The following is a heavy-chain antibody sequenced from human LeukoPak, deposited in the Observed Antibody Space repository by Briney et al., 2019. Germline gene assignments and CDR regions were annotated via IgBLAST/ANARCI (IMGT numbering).Heavy chain of an antibody. Sequence: ASVKVSCKASGYTFTSYGISWVRQAPGQGLEWMGWISAYNGNTNYAQKLQGRVTMTTDTSTSTAYMELRSLRSDDTAVYYCARDSIDYDSSGPDAFDIWGQGTMVTVSS. CDR2: ISAYNGNT. CDR3: ARDSIDYDSSGPDAFDI. CDR1: GYTFTSYG. J-gene: IGHJ3*02. V-gene: IGHV1-18*01. D-gene: IGHD3-22*01.